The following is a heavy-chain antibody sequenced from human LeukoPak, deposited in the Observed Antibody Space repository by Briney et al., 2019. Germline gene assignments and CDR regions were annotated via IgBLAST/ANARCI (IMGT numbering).Heavy chain of an antibody. Sequence: GGSLRLSCAASGFTFSSYWMSWVRQAPGKGLEWVANIKQDGSEKYYVDSVKGRFTISRDNAKNSLYLQMNSLRAEDTAVYYCARVGFMITFGGVPFDYWGQGTLVTVSS. CDR3: ARVGFMITFGGVPFDY. J-gene: IGHJ4*02. CDR2: IKQDGSEK. D-gene: IGHD3-16*01. V-gene: IGHV3-7*01. CDR1: GFTFSSYW.